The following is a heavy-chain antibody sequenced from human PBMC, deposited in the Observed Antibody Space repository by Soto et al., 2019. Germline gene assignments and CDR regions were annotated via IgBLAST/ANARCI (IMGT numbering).Heavy chain of an antibody. CDR2: ISSSSSYI. D-gene: IGHD3-22*01. CDR1: GFTFSSYS. Sequence: PGGTLRLTCAASGFTFSSYSMNWVRQAPGKGLEWVSPISSSSSYIYYADSLKGRFTISRDNAKNSLYLQMNSLRAEDTAVYYCARVSYYDSSGYYGEDAFDIWGQGTMVTVSS. CDR3: ARVSYYDSSGYYGEDAFDI. V-gene: IGHV3-21*01. J-gene: IGHJ3*02.